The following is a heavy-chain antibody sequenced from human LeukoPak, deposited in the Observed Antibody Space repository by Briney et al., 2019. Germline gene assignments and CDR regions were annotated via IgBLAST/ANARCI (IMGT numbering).Heavy chain of an antibody. D-gene: IGHD1-26*01. CDR1: GYIFTSYY. CDR3: ARKAGGSYRLDY. CDR2: INPSGGST. J-gene: IGHJ4*02. V-gene: IGHV1-46*01. Sequence: GASVKVSCKASGYIFTSYYMHWVRQAPGQGLEWMGIINPSGGSTSYAQKFQGRVTMTRDTSTSTVYMELRSLRSEDTAVYYCARKAGGSYRLDYWGQGTLVTVSS.